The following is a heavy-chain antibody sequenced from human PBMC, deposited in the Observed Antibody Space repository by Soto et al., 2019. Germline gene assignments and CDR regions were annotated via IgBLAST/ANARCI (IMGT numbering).Heavy chain of an antibody. D-gene: IGHD6-19*01. V-gene: IGHV1-8*01. CDR3: ARERSGWGAFDI. Sequence: AAVKVSCKASGYTFTSYDINWVRQATGQGLEWMGWMNPNSGNTAYAQKFQGRVTMTRNTSISTAYMELSSLRSEDTAVYYCARERSGWGAFDIWGQGTMVTVSS. CDR2: MNPNSGNT. CDR1: GYTFTSYD. J-gene: IGHJ3*02.